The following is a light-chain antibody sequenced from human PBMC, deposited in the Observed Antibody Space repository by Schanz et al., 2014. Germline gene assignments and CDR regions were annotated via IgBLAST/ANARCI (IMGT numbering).Light chain of an antibody. J-gene: IGKJ1*01. CDR1: QSISSN. Sequence: DIVLTQSPATLSLSPGERATLSCRASQSISSNLAWYQQKPGQAPRLLIYGASNRATGIPARFSGSGSGTVFTLTISRLEPEDFAVYYCQQYNNWLWAFGQGTKVGIK. V-gene: IGKV3-15*01. CDR3: QQYNNWLWA. CDR2: GAS.